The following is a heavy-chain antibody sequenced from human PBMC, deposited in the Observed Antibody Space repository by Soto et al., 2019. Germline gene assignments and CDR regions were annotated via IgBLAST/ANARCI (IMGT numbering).Heavy chain of an antibody. J-gene: IGHJ4*02. CDR1: GFTFSAYS. D-gene: IGHD6-19*01. V-gene: IGHV3-21*01. Sequence: GGSLRLSCAASGFTFSAYSMNWVRQAPGKGLEWVSAINTSSSCIYYADSVKGRFTISRDNAKKSLYLQMNKLTAADTAVYYCVRVGAVAVTRNFDFWGQGTLVTVSS. CDR2: INTSSSCI. CDR3: VRVGAVAVTRNFDF.